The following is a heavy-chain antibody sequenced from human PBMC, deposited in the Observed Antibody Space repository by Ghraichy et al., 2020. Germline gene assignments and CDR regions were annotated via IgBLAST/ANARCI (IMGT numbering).Heavy chain of an antibody. CDR3: ATTSIGGGNDH. Sequence: SETLSLTCTVAGRSSTSESFDWRWIRQPAGKGLEWIGNLAYTGSNDYNPSLKSRVTLSVDTSKNQISLKLTSLTAADTAIYYCATTSIGGGNDHWGQGTPVTVSS. CDR2: LAYTGSN. J-gene: IGHJ4*02. CDR1: GRSSTSESFD. D-gene: IGHD1-26*01. V-gene: IGHV4-39*01.